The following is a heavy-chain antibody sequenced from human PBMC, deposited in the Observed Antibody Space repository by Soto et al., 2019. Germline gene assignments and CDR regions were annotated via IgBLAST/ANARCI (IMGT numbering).Heavy chain of an antibody. V-gene: IGHV4-4*02. D-gene: IGHD2-21*02. Sequence: QVQLQESGPGLVKSSGTLSLACTVSGDSIRTSNWWSWVRQTPGKGLEWIGEIYSSGTTNFNPSLKSRVSLSVDESRNQFSLNLTSVTAADTAVYFCARAPGVVVGTSILSSWFDPWGQGTLVIVSS. CDR2: IYSSGTT. CDR1: GDSIRTSNW. CDR3: ARAPGVVVGTSILSSWFDP. J-gene: IGHJ5*02.